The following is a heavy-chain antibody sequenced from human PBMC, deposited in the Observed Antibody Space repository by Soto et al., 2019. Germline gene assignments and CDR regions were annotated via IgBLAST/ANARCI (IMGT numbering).Heavy chain of an antibody. D-gene: IGHD6-6*01. J-gene: IGHJ4*02. CDR2: INSDGSST. CDR1: GFTFSSYW. CDR3: ASGRYSSSSYDY. Sequence: PVGSLRLSCAASGFTFSSYWMHWVRQAPGKGLVWVSRINSDGSSTSYADSVKGRFTISRDNAKNTLYLQMNSLRAEDTAVYYCASGRYSSSSYDYWGQGTLVTVSS. V-gene: IGHV3-74*01.